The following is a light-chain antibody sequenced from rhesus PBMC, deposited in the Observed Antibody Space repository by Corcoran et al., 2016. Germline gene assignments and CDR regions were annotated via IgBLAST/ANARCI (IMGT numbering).Light chain of an antibody. Sequence: QSAPTQPPSVSGSPGQSVTISCTGTSSDIGGYNYVSWYQQHPGKAPKLMIYGVSNRPSGVSDRFSVSKSGNTASLTISGLQAEDEADYYCCSYTTSSTFFGAGTRLTVL. CDR3: CSYTTSSTF. J-gene: IGLJ1*01. CDR2: GVS. CDR1: SSDIGGYNY. V-gene: IGLV2S7*01.